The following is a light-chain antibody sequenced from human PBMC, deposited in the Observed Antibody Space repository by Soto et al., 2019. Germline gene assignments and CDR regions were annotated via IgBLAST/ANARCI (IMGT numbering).Light chain of an antibody. CDR2: SIN. V-gene: IGLV1-44*01. Sequence: QSVLTQPPSASGTPGQRVTISCSGSNSNIGSHTVHWYQQLPGTPPKLLIYSINQRPSGVPDRFSGSKSGTSASLAISGLQSDDEADYYCAAWDDSLNGVWVFGGGTKVTVL. CDR1: NSNIGSHT. J-gene: IGLJ3*02. CDR3: AAWDDSLNGVWV.